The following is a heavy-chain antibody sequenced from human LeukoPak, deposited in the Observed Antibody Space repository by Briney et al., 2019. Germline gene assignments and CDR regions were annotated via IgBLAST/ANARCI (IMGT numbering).Heavy chain of an antibody. D-gene: IGHD2-21*01. CDR2: VRNKAHNYMT. CDR3: SRGGGYFFDY. CDR1: GFIFSDYY. J-gene: IGHJ4*02. V-gene: IGHV3-72*01. Sequence: PGGSLRLSCVASGFIFSDYYIDWVRQAPGEGLEWLGRVRNKAHNYMTEYAASVSSRFTISRDDSVNSLFLQLNSLKAEDTAVYFCSRGGGYFFDYWGRGTLVTVSS.